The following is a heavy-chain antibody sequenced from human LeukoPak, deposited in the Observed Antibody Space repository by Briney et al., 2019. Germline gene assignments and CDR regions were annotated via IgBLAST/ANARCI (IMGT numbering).Heavy chain of an antibody. V-gene: IGHV3-11*06. J-gene: IGHJ3*01. D-gene: IGHD3-9*01. CDR2: ISSNSPYT. CDR3: ARGPLVSLHVFDF. CDR1: GFTFSDYY. Sequence: GGSLRLSCAASGFTFSDYYLSWIRQSPGKGLEWISYISSNSPYTTYADSVEGRFTVSRDNAKNSLYLQMNSLTAEDTAVYYCARGPLVSLHVFDFWGQGTMVTVSS.